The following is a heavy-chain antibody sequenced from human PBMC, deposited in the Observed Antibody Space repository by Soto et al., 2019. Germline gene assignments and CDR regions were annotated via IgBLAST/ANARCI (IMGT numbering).Heavy chain of an antibody. Sequence: QLQLQESGPGLVKPSETLSLTCTVSGGSISSSSYYWGWIRQPPGKGLEWIGSIYYSGSTYYNPSFKTRVTISLDTSKNPFSLKLSSVTAADTAVYYCARHDSESFDWLSFDYWGQRPLVTVSS. J-gene: IGHJ4*02. CDR1: GGSISSSSYY. D-gene: IGHD3-9*01. V-gene: IGHV4-39*01. CDR3: ARHDSESFDWLSFDY. CDR2: IYYSGST.